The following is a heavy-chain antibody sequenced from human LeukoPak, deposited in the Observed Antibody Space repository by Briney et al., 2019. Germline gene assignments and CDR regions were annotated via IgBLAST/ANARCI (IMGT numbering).Heavy chain of an antibody. CDR2: INPNSGGT. D-gene: IGHD2-2*03. J-gene: IGHJ6*02. V-gene: IGHV1-2*02. CDR1: GYTFTGYY. Sequence: ASVKVSCKASGYTFTGYYMHWLRQAPGQGLEWMGWINPNSGGTNYAQKFQGRVTMTRDTSISTAYMELSRLRSDDTAVYYCARDESLAGGYSSDYYYYYGMDVWGQGTTVTVSS. CDR3: ARDESLAGGYSSDYYYYYGMDV.